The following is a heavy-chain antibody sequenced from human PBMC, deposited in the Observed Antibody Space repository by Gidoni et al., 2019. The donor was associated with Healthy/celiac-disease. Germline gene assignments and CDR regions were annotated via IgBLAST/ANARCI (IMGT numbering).Heavy chain of an antibody. Sequence: QGQLVQSGAEVKKQGSSVEGSGEAAGGTFSSYAISWVRQAPGTGLAWMGGIIPIFGIANSAQKFQGSVTITADKSTSTAYMELSSLRSEATAVYYCARQYYYGSGHMDVWGQGTTVTVSS. CDR3: ARQYYYGSGHMDV. J-gene: IGHJ6*02. D-gene: IGHD3-10*01. CDR1: GGTFSSYA. CDR2: IIPIFGIA. V-gene: IGHV1-69*17.